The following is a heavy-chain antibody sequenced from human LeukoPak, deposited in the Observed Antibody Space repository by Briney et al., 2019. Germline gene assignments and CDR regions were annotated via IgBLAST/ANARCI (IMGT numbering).Heavy chain of an antibody. CDR2: INPNSGGT. Sequence: ASVKVSCKASGYTFTGYYMHWVRQAPGQGLEWMGWINPNSGGTNYAQKFQGRVTMTRDTSISTAYMELSRLRSDDTAVYYCARARGLYGGEYYYYYMDVWGKGTTVTVSS. D-gene: IGHD4-23*01. V-gene: IGHV1-2*02. CDR1: GYTFTGYY. J-gene: IGHJ6*03. CDR3: ARARGLYGGEYYYYYMDV.